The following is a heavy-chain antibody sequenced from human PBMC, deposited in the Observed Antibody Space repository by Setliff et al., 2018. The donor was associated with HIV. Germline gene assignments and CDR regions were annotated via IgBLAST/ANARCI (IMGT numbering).Heavy chain of an antibody. D-gene: IGHD1-26*01. V-gene: IGHV3-23*01. CDR1: GFTFNTYA. Sequence: LRLSCAASGFTFNTYAMSWVRQAPGKGLESVSAISGSGDKTYYADSVKGRFTISRDNSRNTLYLQMNSLRAEDTAIYYCAKDRAGSGGSYALDFWGHGTLVTVSS. J-gene: IGHJ4*01. CDR3: AKDRAGSGGSYALDF. CDR2: ISGSGDKT.